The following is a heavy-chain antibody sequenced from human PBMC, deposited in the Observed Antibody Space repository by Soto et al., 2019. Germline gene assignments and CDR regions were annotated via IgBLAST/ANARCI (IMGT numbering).Heavy chain of an antibody. J-gene: IGHJ3*02. V-gene: IGHV1-2*04. Sequence: QVQLVQSGAEVKKPGASVKVSCKAPGYTFTGYYMHWVRQAPGQGREWMGWINPNSGGTNYAQTFQGWVTMTRDTSISTDYMELSRMRSDDTAVDYCAGTSTETDAFDIWGQGTMVTVSS. CDR1: GYTFTGYY. CDR2: INPNSGGT. CDR3: AGTSTETDAFDI. D-gene: IGHD4-17*01.